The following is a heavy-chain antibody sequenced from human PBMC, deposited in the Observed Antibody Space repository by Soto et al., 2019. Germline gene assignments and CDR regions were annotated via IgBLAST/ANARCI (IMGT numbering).Heavy chain of an antibody. J-gene: IGHJ4*02. V-gene: IGHV4-39*01. CDR3: ARPAEYSSSSGPTYYFDY. Sequence: SETLSLTCTVSGGSISSSSYYWGWIRQPPGKGLEWIGSIYYSGSTYYNPSLKSRVTISVDTSKNQFSLKLSSVTAADTAVYYCARPAEYSSSSGPTYYFDYWGQGTLVTVSS. D-gene: IGHD6-6*01. CDR1: GGSISSSSYY. CDR2: IYYSGST.